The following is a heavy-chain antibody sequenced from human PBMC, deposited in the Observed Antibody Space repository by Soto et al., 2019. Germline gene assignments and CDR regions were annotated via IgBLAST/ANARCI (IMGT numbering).Heavy chain of an antibody. CDR1: GFTFSSSD. V-gene: IGHV3-13*01. CDR3: AREGRSSTWYDWYFDL. D-gene: IGHD6-13*01. J-gene: IGHJ2*01. Sequence: EVQLVESGGGLVQPGGSLRLSCAASGFTFSSSDMHWVRQVTVKGLEWVSAIGAGGDTYYPDSVQGRFTISRENAKNSLYLQMNSLRDEDTAVYFCAREGRSSTWYDWYFDLWGRGTLVTVSS. CDR2: IGAGGDT.